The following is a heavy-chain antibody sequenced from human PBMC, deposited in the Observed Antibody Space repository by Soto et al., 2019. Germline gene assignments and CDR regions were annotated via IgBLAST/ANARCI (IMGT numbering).Heavy chain of an antibody. D-gene: IGHD3-16*02. V-gene: IGHV3-48*03. Sequence: EVQLVESGGGLVQPGGSLRLSCAASGFTFSSYEMNWVRQAPGKGLEWVSYISSSGSTIYYADSVKGRFTISRDNVKNSLYLQMNSLRAEDTAVYYCARGPNDYVWGSYRYTVDYWGQGTLVTVSS. CDR3: ARGPNDYVWGSYRYTVDY. J-gene: IGHJ4*02. CDR1: GFTFSSYE. CDR2: ISSSGSTI.